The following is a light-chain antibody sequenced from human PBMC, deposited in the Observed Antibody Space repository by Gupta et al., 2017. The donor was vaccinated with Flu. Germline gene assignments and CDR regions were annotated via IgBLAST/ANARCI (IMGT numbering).Light chain of an antibody. CDR1: QSISSW. J-gene: IGKJ1*01. Sequence: DIQMTQSPFTLSASVGDRVTITCRASQSISSWLAWYQQQPGKAPKLLIYKASSLYSGVPSRFGGSGSGTEFTLTISSLQPDDFATYYCQQYTKYPWTFGQGTKVEIK. CDR2: KAS. V-gene: IGKV1-5*03. CDR3: QQYTKYPWT.